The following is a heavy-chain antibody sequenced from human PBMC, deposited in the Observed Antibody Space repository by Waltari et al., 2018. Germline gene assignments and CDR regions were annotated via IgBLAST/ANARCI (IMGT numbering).Heavy chain of an antibody. Sequence: QLQLQESGSGLVKPSQTLSLTCAVSGGSISSGAYSWSWFRQSPGKGLEWIGYINQSGRTSNNPSRKGGVTISVARSKDQCALKLKSVTAADTAVEYCARVAMVRGVIGGRFDPWGQGTLVTVSS. D-gene: IGHD3-10*01. CDR2: INQSGRT. CDR1: GGSISSGAYS. J-gene: IGHJ5*02. CDR3: ARVAMVRGVIGGRFDP. V-gene: IGHV4-30-2*06.